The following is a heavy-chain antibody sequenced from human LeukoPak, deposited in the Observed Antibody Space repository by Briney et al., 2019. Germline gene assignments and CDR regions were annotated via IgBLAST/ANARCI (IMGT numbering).Heavy chain of an antibody. Sequence: SETLSLTCTVSVGSISSYYWSWIRQPPGKGLEWIGYIYYSGSTNYNPSLKSRVTISVDTSKNQFSLKLSSVTAADTAVYYCARSWYDSSAQPFDYWGQGTLVTVSS. J-gene: IGHJ4*02. D-gene: IGHD3-22*01. CDR3: ARSWYDSSAQPFDY. V-gene: IGHV4-59*01. CDR2: IYYSGST. CDR1: VGSISSYY.